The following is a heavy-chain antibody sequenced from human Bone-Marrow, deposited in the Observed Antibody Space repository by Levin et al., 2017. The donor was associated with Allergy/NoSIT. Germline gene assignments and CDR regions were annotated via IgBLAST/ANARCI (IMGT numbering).Heavy chain of an antibody. CDR2: ISGTTTNFT. CDR1: GFIFKDYP. Sequence: GGSLRLSCVASGFIFKDYPMGWIRQAPGKGLEWVSLISGTTTNFTYYSDDVRGRFTVSRDDSKNTLFLEMRTLRADDAALYYCAKTRFGGYYFDYWGQGSLLAVSS. J-gene: IGHJ4*02. D-gene: IGHD3-10*01. V-gene: IGHV3-23*01. CDR3: AKTRFGGYYFDY.